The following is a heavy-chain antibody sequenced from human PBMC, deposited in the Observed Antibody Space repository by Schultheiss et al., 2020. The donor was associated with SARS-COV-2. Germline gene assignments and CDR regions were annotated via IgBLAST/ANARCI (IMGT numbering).Heavy chain of an antibody. CDR1: GGSISSYY. Sequence: SQTLSLTCTVSGGSISSYYWSWIRQPPGKGLEWIGRIYTSGSTNYNPSLKSRVTMSVDTSKNQFSLKLSSVTAADTAVYYCARNLRSSWYGVVWFDPWGQGTLVTVSS. V-gene: IGHV4-4*07. D-gene: IGHD6-13*01. CDR3: ARNLRSSWYGVVWFDP. CDR2: IYTSGST. J-gene: IGHJ5*02.